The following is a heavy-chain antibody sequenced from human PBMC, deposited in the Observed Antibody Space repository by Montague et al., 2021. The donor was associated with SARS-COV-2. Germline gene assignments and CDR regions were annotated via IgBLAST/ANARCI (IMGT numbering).Heavy chain of an antibody. Sequence: SETLSLTCSVSGGSTSNYYWTWIRQPPGKGLELIGEINHSGSTNYNPSLKSRVTISVDTSKNQFSLKLSSVTAADTAVYYCARGRTGTTFYYYYYYGMDVWGQGTAVTVSS. J-gene: IGHJ6*02. V-gene: IGHV4-34*01. CDR3: ARGRTGTTFYYYYYYGMDV. CDR1: GGSTSNYY. D-gene: IGHD1-7*01. CDR2: INHSGST.